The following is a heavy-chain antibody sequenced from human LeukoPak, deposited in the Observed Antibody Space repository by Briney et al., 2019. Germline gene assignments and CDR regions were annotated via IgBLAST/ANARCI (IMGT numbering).Heavy chain of an antibody. Sequence: GGSLRLSCAASGFTFSSYSMNWVRQAPGKGLEWVSYIRSSGSPIYYADSVRGRFTISRDTAKNSLYLQMNSLRDEDTAVYYCVRDPDALDFWGQGTPVTVSS. CDR2: IRSSGSPI. CDR3: VRDPDALDF. J-gene: IGHJ4*02. CDR1: GFTFSSYS. V-gene: IGHV3-48*02.